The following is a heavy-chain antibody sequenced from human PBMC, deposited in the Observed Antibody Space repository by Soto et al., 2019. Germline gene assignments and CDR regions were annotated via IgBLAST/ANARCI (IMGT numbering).Heavy chain of an antibody. D-gene: IGHD6-6*01. V-gene: IGHV1-2*02. J-gene: IGHJ4*02. Sequence: QVQLVQSGAEVKKPGASVKVSCRASGYTFTGYYIHWVRQAPGQGLELMGWINPNSGGTNYAQKFQDRVTMTRDKSVTTAYMDLSRLTSDDTAVYYCERSISIAARPDYWGQGTLVTVSS. CDR1: GYTFTGYY. CDR2: INPNSGGT. CDR3: ERSISIAARPDY.